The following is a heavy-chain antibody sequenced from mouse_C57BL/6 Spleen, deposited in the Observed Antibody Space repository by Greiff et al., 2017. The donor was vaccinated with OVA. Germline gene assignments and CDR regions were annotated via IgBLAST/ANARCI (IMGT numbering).Heavy chain of an antibody. CDR3: ARQAGTLLDY. CDR1: GFTFSDYG. Sequence: EVQRVESGGGLVKPGGSLKLSCAASGFTFSDYGMHWVRQAPEKGLEWVAYISSGSSTIYYADPVKGRFTISRDNAKNTLFLHMTSLRSEDTAMYYCARQAGTLLDYWGQGTTLTVSS. CDR2: ISSGSSTI. D-gene: IGHD4-1*01. J-gene: IGHJ2*01. V-gene: IGHV5-17*01.